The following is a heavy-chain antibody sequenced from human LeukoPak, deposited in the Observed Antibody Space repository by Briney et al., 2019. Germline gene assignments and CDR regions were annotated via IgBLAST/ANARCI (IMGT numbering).Heavy chain of an antibody. V-gene: IGHV1-8*01. CDR1: GYTFTSYD. J-gene: IGHJ5*02. CDR2: MNPNSGNT. Sequence: ASVKVSCKASGYTFTSYDINWVRQATGQVLEWMGWMNPNSGNTGYAQKFQGRVTMTRDASLSTVYMELSRLRSDDTAVYYCATQATSGWHFSWGQGTPVTVSS. D-gene: IGHD6-19*01. CDR3: ATQATSGWHFS.